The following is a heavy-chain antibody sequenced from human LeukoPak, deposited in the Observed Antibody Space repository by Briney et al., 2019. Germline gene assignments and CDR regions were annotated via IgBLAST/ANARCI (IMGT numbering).Heavy chain of an antibody. D-gene: IGHD4-17*01. J-gene: IGHJ5*02. CDR1: GYTFTSYD. V-gene: IGHV1-8*02. CDR2: MNPNSGNT. Sequence: ASVKVSCKASGYTFTSYDINWVRQATGQGLEWMGWMNPNSGNTGYAQKFQGRVTMTRDMSTSTVYMELSSLRSEDTAVYYCARDHYYNTVTIPWFDPWGQGTLVTVSS. CDR3: ARDHYYNTVTIPWFDP.